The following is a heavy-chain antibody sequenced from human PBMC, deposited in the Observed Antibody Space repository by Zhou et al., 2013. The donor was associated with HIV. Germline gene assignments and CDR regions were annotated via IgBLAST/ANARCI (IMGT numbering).Heavy chain of an antibody. CDR3: ANSVYSGNSRAEYFQY. D-gene: IGHD4-4*01. CDR1: GGTLTSYA. CDR2: IIPVFGTA. V-gene: IGHV1-69*01. J-gene: IGHJ1*01. Sequence: QVQLVQSGVEVKKPGASVKVSCKASGGTLTSYAIGWVRQAPGQGLEWMGGIIPVFGTATYAHKFQGRATIAADESTSTAYMELRSLKSDDTAFYYCANSVYSGNSRAEYFQYWGQGTLVTVSS.